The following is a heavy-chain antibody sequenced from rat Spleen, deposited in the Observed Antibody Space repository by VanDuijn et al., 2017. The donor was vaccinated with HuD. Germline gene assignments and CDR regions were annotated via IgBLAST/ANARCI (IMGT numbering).Heavy chain of an antibody. CDR1: GFTFTNYD. CDR2: ISYDGSTH. CDR3: IKQFDS. J-gene: IGHJ2*01. V-gene: IGHV5-25*01. Sequence: EVQVVESGGGIVQPGRSMKLSCAASGFTFTNYDMIWVRQAPTKGLKWVASISYDGSTHYYRDTVKGRFTISRDKAKRTLYLQMDSLRSEDTATYYCIKQFDSWGQGVMVTVSS.